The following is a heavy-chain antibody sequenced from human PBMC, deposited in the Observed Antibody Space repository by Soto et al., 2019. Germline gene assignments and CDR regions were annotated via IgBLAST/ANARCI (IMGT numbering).Heavy chain of an antibody. J-gene: IGHJ4*02. CDR3: AKDSRGFRGDYDY. Sequence: GGSLRLSCAASGFTFSSYGMHWVRQAPGKGLEWVAVISYDGSNKYYADSVKGRFTISRDNSKNTLYLQMNSLRAEDTAVYYCAKDSRGFRGDYDYWGQGTLVTSPQ. D-gene: IGHD4-17*01. CDR1: GFTFSSYG. V-gene: IGHV3-30*18. CDR2: ISYDGSNK.